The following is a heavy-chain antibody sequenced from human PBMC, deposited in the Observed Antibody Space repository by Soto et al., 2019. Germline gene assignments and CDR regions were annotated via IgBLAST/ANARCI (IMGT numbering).Heavy chain of an antibody. CDR2: IMPIFRAP. CDR3: ASWLKGPDIGNYYYGMDV. J-gene: IGHJ6*02. Sequence: QVQLVQSGAEVKKPGSSVKVSCKASGGAFSDYAFSWVRQAPGQGLEWLGGIMPIFRAPDYAQKFQGRVTITAAESTWTXXMEMNSLRSEDTAVYYCASWLKGPDIGNYYYGMDVWGQGTTVTVS. D-gene: IGHD2-15*01. CDR1: GGAFSDYA. V-gene: IGHV1-69*12.